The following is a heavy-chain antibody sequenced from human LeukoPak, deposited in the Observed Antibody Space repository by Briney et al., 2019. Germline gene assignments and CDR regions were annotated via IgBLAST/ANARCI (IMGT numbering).Heavy chain of an antibody. J-gene: IGHJ6*02. V-gene: IGHV5-51*01. CDR3: ARLDYYDSSGYYYGMDV. Sequence: GESLKISCKGSGYSFTSYWIGWVRQTPGKGLEWMGIIYPGDSDTRYSPSFQGQVTISADKSISTAYLQWSSLKASDTAMYYCARLDYYDSSGYYYGMDVWGQGTTVTVSS. CDR2: IYPGDSDT. D-gene: IGHD3-22*01. CDR1: GYSFTSYW.